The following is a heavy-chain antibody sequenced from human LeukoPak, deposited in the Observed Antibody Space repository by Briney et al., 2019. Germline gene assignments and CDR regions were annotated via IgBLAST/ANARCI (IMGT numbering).Heavy chain of an antibody. Sequence: GGSLRLSCAASGFTFSDYYMSWIRQAPGKGLEWVSYISSSSSYTNYADSVKGRFTISRDNAKNSLYLQMNSLRAEDTAVYYCARGRLTTESRWYYYGMDVWGKGTTVTVSS. J-gene: IGHJ6*04. V-gene: IGHV3-11*06. CDR2: ISSSSSYT. D-gene: IGHD4-17*01. CDR1: GFTFSDYY. CDR3: ARGRLTTESRWYYYGMDV.